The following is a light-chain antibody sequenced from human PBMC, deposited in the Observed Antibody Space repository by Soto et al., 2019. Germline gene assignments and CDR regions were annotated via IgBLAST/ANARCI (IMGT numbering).Light chain of an antibody. CDR2: DAS. CDR1: QSISTY. Sequence: DIQMTQSPSSLSAPVGDTSTITCRASQSISTYLNWYHQKPGKAPKLLIYDASSLESGVPSRFSGSGSGTEFTLTISSLQPDDFAVYYCQQYNNWPITFGQGTRLEIK. CDR3: QQYNNWPIT. V-gene: IGKV1-5*01. J-gene: IGKJ5*01.